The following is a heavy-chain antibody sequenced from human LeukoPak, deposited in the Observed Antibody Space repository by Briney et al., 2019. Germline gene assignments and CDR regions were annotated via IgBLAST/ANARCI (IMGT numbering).Heavy chain of an antibody. CDR2: INHSGST. Sequence: SETLSLTCGVSGGSITSTNWWSWVRQPPGKGLEWIGEINHSGSTNYNPSLKSRVTISVDTSKNQFSLKLSSVTAADTAVYYCARESVVPAAVYYFDYWGQGTLVTVSS. D-gene: IGHD2-2*01. CDR1: GGSITSTNW. V-gene: IGHV4-4*02. CDR3: ARESVVPAAVYYFDY. J-gene: IGHJ4*02.